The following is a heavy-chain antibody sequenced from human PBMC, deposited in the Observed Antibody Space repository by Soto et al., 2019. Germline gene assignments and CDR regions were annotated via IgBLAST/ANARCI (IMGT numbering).Heavy chain of an antibody. J-gene: IGHJ6*02. D-gene: IGHD2-2*02. CDR2: ISSSSSYI. V-gene: IGHV3-21*01. CDR3: ARDQWYCSSTSCYIGYSGMDV. CDR1: GFTFSSYS. Sequence: NPGGSLRLSCAASGFTFSSYSMNWVRQAPGKGLEWVSSISSSSSYIYYADSVKGRFTISRDNAKNSLYLQMNSLRAEDTAVYYCARDQWYCSSTSCYIGYSGMDVWGQGTTVTVSS.